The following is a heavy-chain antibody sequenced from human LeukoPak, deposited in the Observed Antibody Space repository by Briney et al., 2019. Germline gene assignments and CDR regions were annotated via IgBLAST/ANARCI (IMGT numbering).Heavy chain of an antibody. Sequence: PGGSLRLSCVASGFTFKSNWMSWVRQAPGKGLEWVANIKQDGREKYYVDSVKGRFTISRDNAKNSLSLQMNSLRAEDTAVYYCARDKYYDRYFDSWGRGTLVTVSS. CDR3: ARDKYYDRYFDS. J-gene: IGHJ4*02. D-gene: IGHD3-22*01. CDR1: GFTFKSNW. CDR2: IKQDGREK. V-gene: IGHV3-7*01.